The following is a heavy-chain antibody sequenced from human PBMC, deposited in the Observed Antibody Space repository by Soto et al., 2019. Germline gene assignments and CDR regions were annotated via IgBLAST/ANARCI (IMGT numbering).Heavy chain of an antibody. D-gene: IGHD6-19*01. V-gene: IGHV3-48*02. CDR3: ARFFGSGFDY. Sequence: EVQLVESGGGLVQPGGSLRLSCVASGFTFSTDTMNWFHQAPGKGLEWVAHISTSGATRYYADSVKGRFTISRDNAKTSLYLHMDSLRNEDTAVYYCARFFGSGFDYWGQGTLVTVSS. J-gene: IGHJ4*02. CDR1: GFTFSTDT. CDR2: ISTSGATR.